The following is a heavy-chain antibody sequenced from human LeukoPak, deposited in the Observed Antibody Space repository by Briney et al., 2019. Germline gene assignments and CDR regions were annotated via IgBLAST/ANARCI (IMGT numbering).Heavy chain of an antibody. CDR1: GFTFSSYH. CDR2: INTDASDT. V-gene: IGHV3-74*01. Sequence: GGSLRLSCAASGFTFSSYHMHWVRQAPGKGLVWGSRINTDASDTTYADSAKGRFTTSRDNAKNTLYLQMNSLRVEDTAVYYCARVLVGAAGTIDSWGQGTLVTVSS. J-gene: IGHJ4*02. D-gene: IGHD1-26*01. CDR3: ARVLVGAAGTIDS.